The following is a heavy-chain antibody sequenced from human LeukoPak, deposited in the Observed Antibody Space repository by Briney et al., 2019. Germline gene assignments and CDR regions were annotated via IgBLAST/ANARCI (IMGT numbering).Heavy chain of an antibody. V-gene: IGHV1-8*01. CDR2: MNPNSGNT. CDR1: GYTFTSYD. Sequence: ASVKVSCKASGYTFTSYDINWVRQATGQGLEWMGWMNPNSGNTGYAQKFQGRVTMTRNTSISTAYMELSSLRSEDTAVYYCVYRGLEWLNYYYYGMDVWGQGTTVTVSS. D-gene: IGHD3-3*01. CDR3: VYRGLEWLNYYYYGMDV. J-gene: IGHJ6*02.